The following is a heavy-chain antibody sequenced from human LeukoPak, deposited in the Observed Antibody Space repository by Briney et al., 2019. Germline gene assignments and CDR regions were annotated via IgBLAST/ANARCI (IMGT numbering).Heavy chain of an antibody. CDR2: MNPNSGNT. CDR3: ARSYSSSWYSYYYYMDV. V-gene: IGHV1-8*01. CDR1: GYTFTSYD. Sequence: ASVKVSCKASGYTFTSYDINWVRQATGQGLEWMGWMNPNSGNTGYAQKFQGRVTMTRNTSISTAYMELSSLRSEDTAVYYCARSYSSSWYSYYYYMDVWGKGTTVTISS. D-gene: IGHD6-13*01. J-gene: IGHJ6*03.